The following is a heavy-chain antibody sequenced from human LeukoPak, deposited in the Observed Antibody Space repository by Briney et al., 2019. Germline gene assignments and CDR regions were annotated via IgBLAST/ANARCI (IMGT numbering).Heavy chain of an antibody. CDR3: AKSGAYGGAITMVRGVIHY. J-gene: IGHJ4*02. D-gene: IGHD3-10*01. V-gene: IGHV3-23*01. CDR2: ISGSGGST. CDR1: GFTFSSYA. Sequence: PGGSLRLSCAASGFTFSSYAMSWVRQAPGKGLEWVSAISGSGGSTYYADSVKGRFTISRDNSKNTLYLQMNSLRAEDTAVYYCAKSGAYGGAITMVRGVIHYWGQGTLVTVSS.